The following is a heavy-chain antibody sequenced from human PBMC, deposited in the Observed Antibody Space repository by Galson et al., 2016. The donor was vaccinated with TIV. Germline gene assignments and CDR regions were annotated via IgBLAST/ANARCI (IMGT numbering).Heavy chain of an antibody. J-gene: IGHJ6*02. CDR2: ISDRGKT. CDR1: GLSVSINY. Sequence: SLRLSCAASGLSVSINYMTWVRQPPGKGLEWVSLISDRGKTYYSDSVKGRFTISRDNSRNTLYLQMNGLRAEATAVYYCARDRIVDATYYYYYYGMDVWGQGTAVTVSS. CDR3: ARDRIVDATYYYYYYGMDV. D-gene: IGHD1-26*01. V-gene: IGHV3-66*03.